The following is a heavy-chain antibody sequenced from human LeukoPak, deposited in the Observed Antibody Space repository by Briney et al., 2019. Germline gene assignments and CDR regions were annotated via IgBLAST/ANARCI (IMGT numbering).Heavy chain of an antibody. CDR3: ARNTETAIPLPYYFDY. J-gene: IGHJ4*02. D-gene: IGHD2-21*02. CDR1: GYTFTSYY. V-gene: IGHV1-46*01. CDR2: INPSGGST. Sequence: EASVKVSCKASGYTFTSYYMHWVRQAPGQGLEWMGIINPSGGSTSYAQKFQGRVTITRDTSASTAYMDLSSLRSEDTAVYYCARNTETAIPLPYYFDYWGQGTLVTVSS.